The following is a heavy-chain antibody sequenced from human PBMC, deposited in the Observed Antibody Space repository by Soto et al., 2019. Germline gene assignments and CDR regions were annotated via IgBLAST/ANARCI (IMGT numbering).Heavy chain of an antibody. V-gene: IGHV4-39*01. Sequence: SDTLSLTCTVSGYSISSSSYYWCWILQPPGKGLEWIGSIYYSGSTYYNPSLKSRVTISVDTSKNQFSLKLSSVTAADTAVYYCARQQSDNRIDYFDYWGQGTLVTVSS. CDR3: ARQQSDNRIDYFDY. CDR2: IYYSGST. D-gene: IGHD2-15*01. J-gene: IGHJ4*02. CDR1: GYSISSSSYY.